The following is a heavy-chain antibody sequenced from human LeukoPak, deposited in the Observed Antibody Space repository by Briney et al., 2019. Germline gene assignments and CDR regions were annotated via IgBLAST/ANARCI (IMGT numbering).Heavy chain of an antibody. CDR1: GFTVSSNY. J-gene: IGHJ4*02. CDR3: ARGGPLKRDDYFDY. V-gene: IGHV3-53*01. CDR2: IYSGGST. D-gene: IGHD6-25*01. Sequence: PGGSLRLSCAASGFTVSSNYMSWVRQAPGKGLEWVSVIYSGGSTYYADSVKGRFTISRDNSKNTLYLQMNSLRAEDTAVYYCARGGPLKRDDYFDYWGQGTLVTVSS.